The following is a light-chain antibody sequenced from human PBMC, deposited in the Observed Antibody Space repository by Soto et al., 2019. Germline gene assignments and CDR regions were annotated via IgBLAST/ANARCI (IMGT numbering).Light chain of an antibody. CDR1: QSVSSSY. CDR3: QKYGSSPRIT. Sequence: EIVLTQSPGTLSLSPGERATLSCRASQSVSSSYLAWYQQKPGQAPRLLIYGASSRATGIPDRFSGSGSGTDFTLTISRLDPEDFAVYYCQKYGSSPRITFGPGTKVDIK. CDR2: GAS. V-gene: IGKV3-20*01. J-gene: IGKJ3*01.